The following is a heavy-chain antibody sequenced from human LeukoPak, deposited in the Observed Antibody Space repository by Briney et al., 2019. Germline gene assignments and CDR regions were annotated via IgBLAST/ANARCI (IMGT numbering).Heavy chain of an antibody. CDR1: GFTFSNFA. J-gene: IGHJ4*02. CDR2: ISASGDST. D-gene: IGHD6-19*01. CDR3: AKDSDSGDSSEDS. V-gene: IGHV3-23*01. Sequence: GGSLRLSCTASGFTFSNFAISWVRQAPGKGLEWVSAISASGDSTYYADSVKGRFTISRDNSKNTLYLQTNSLRAEDTAIYYCAKDSDSGDSSEDSWGQGTLVSVSS.